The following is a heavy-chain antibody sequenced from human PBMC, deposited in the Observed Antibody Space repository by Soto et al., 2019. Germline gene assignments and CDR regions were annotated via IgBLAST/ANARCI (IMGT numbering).Heavy chain of an antibody. Sequence: QVQLQESGPGLVKPSQTLSLTCTVSGGSISSGGYYWSWIRQHPGKGLEWIGYIYYSGSTNYNPTLKSRVTLSVDTSKNKFSLKLSCVTAAATAVYYCARGRLCVVAPYYWGQGTLVTVSS. CDR2: IYYSGST. D-gene: IGHD2-15*01. CDR1: GGSISSGGYY. V-gene: IGHV4-31*03. CDR3: ARGRLCVVAPYY. J-gene: IGHJ4*02.